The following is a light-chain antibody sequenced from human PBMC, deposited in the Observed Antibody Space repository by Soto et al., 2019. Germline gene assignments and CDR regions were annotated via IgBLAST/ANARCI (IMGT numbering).Light chain of an antibody. V-gene: IGKV3-15*01. CDR1: QSVSSN. CDR2: GAS. Sequence: EIVMTQSPATLSVSPGERATLSCRASQSVSSNLAWYQHKPGQAPRLLIYGASIRATGVPAKFSGRGSGTEFTLTIISMKSEDFAVYYCQQYQKWPLTFGGGTKAEIK. J-gene: IGKJ4*01. CDR3: QQYQKWPLT.